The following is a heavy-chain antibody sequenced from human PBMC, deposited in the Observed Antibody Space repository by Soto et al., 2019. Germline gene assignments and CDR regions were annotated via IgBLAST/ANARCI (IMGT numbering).Heavy chain of an antibody. CDR1: GFSLSTSGVG. CDR2: IYWNDDK. V-gene: IGHV2-5*01. D-gene: IGHD5-12*01. J-gene: IGHJ5*02. CDR3: AHRVPAAGGYNWFDP. Sequence: SGPTLVNPTQTLTLTCTFSGFSLSTSGVGEGWIRQPPGKALEWLALIYWNDDKRYSPSLKSRLTITKDTSKNQVVLTMTNMEPVDTATYYCAHRVPAAGGYNWFDPWGQGTLVTASS.